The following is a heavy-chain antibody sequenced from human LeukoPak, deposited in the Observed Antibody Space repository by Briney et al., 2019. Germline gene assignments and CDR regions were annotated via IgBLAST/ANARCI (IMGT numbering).Heavy chain of an antibody. V-gene: IGHV4-4*02. CDR2: IHQRGNT. Sequence: PSGTLSLTCAVSGGSISSSNWWSWVRQPPGKGLEWIGEIHQRGNTNYNPSLMGRVTISIDKSRNYLSLNLRYVTAADTADYYCSTRDQSRTDVVPPDYWGQGILVTVSS. CDR3: STRDQSRTDVVPPDY. J-gene: IGHJ4*02. D-gene: IGHD5-24*01. CDR1: GGSISSSNW.